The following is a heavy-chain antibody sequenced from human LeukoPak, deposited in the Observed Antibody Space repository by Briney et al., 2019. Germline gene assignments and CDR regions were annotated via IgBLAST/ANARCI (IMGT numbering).Heavy chain of an antibody. J-gene: IGHJ6*02. CDR2: INPNSGGT. D-gene: IGHD3-3*01. Sequence: ASVKVSCKASGYTFTGYYMHWVRQAPGQGLEWIGWINPNSGGTNYAQKFQGWVTMTRDTSISTAYMELSRLRSDDTAVYYCARETYYDFWSGYYYYYYGMDVWGQGTTVTVSS. CDR3: ARETYYDFWSGYYYYYYGMDV. V-gene: IGHV1-2*04. CDR1: GYTFTGYY.